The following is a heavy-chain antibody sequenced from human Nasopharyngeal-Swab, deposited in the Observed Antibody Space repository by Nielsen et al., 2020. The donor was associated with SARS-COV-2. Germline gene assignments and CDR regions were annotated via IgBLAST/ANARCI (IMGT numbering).Heavy chain of an antibody. J-gene: IGHJ5*02. CDR2: INTNTGNP. CDR1: GYTFTGYA. CDR3: ARGSGWNDLGWFDP. Sequence: ASVKVSCKASGYTFTGYAMNWVRQAPGQGLEWMGWINTNTGNPTYAQGFTGRFVFSLDTSVSTAYLQISSLKAEDTAVYYCARGSGWNDLGWFDPWGQGTLVTVSS. D-gene: IGHD1-1*01. V-gene: IGHV7-4-1*02.